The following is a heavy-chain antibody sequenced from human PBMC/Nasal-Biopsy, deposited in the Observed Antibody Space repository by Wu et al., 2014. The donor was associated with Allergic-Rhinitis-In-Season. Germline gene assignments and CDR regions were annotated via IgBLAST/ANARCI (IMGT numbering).Heavy chain of an antibody. J-gene: IGHJ6*02. CDR2: ITETAAV. D-gene: IGHD2-15*01. CDR3: GRVGRFPHNYAMDV. CDR1: GFTFGGFTFGDYY. Sequence: LRLSCSASGFTFGGFTFGDYYMTWIRQAPGKGLEWVSYITETAAVYYADSMKGRVTVSRDDARKSLYLQMNGLRADDTAVYYCGRVGRFPHNYAMDVWGQGTTVIVSS. V-gene: IGHV3-11*01.